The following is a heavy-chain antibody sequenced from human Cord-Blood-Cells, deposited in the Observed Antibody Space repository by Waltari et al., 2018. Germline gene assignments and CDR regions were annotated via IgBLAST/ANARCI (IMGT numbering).Heavy chain of an antibody. V-gene: IGHV2-5*01. J-gene: IGHJ4*02. D-gene: IGHD7-27*01. CDR2: IYWNDDK. Sequence: QITLKESGPTLVKPTQTLTLTCTFSGFSLSTSGVGVGWILQPPGKALEWLALIYWNDDKRYSPSLKSRLTITKDTSKNQVVLTMTNMDPVDTATYYCAHRGYWGRGPQTYYFDYWGQGTLVTVSS. CDR1: GFSLSTSGVG. CDR3: AHRGYWGRGPQTYYFDY.